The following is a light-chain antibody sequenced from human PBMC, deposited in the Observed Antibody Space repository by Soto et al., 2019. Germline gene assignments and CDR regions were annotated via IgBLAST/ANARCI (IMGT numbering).Light chain of an antibody. CDR1: QSISVW. J-gene: IGKJ1*01. V-gene: IGKV1-5*03. CDR2: KAS. Sequence: DIQMTQSPSTLSASVGDRVTITCRAGQSISVWLAWYQQKAGKAPNLLIYKASRLESGVPSRFSGSGSETEFTLTISGLQPGDSATYYCQQYNSYSQTFGQGTKVDIK. CDR3: QQYNSYSQT.